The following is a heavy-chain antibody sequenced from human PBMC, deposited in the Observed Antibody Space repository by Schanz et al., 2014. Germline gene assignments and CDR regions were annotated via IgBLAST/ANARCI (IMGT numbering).Heavy chain of an antibody. CDR3: ARGVSGYSSAWWFDP. V-gene: IGHV4-34*01. Sequence: VQLVESGGGLVKPGGSLRLSCAVSGFTFNIYSMNWVRQAPGKGLAWIGEVKDRGSANYNPSLRSRVAISLDTSKNRVSLELRSVTAADTAIYFCARGVSGYSSAWWFDPWGQGSLVTVSS. CDR2: VKDRGSA. D-gene: IGHD4-4*01. CDR1: GFTFNIYS. J-gene: IGHJ5*02.